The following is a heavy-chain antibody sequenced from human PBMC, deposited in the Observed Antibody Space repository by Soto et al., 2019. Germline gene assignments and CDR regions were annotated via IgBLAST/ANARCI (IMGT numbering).Heavy chain of an antibody. CDR3: XKXXXXXXXXWFAP. CDR1: GFTFSSYA. CDR2: LGVSGGTT. Sequence: EVQLLESGGGLVQPGGSLRLSCAASGFTFSSYAMSWVRQAPGKGLEWVSSLGVSGGTTHYADSVKGRFTISRDNSKDTLYLQMNSLRADDTAVYYXXKXXXXXXXXWFAPWGQGTLVTVSS. J-gene: IGHJ5*02. V-gene: IGHV3-23*01.